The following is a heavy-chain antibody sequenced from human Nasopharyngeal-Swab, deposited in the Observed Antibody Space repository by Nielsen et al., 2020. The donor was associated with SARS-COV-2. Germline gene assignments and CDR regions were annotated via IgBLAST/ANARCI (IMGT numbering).Heavy chain of an antibody. J-gene: IGHJ3*02. CDR3: ARDRVGWLQLSPDAFDI. CDR1: GFTFSSYG. Sequence: GESLKISCTVSGFTFSSYGMHWVRQAPGKGLEWVAAIWYDGSYKYYGDSVKGRFTISRDNSKNTLYLEMNNLRVEDTAVYYCARDRVGWLQLSPDAFDIWGQGTMVTVSS. V-gene: IGHV3-33*01. CDR2: IWYDGSYK. D-gene: IGHD5-24*01.